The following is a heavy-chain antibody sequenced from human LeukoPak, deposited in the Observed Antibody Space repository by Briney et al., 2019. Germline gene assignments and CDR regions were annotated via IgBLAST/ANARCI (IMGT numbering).Heavy chain of an antibody. CDR3: ARDPDIAAAGSAFDI. Sequence: HPGRSLRLSCAASGFTFDDYAMHWVRQAPGKGLEWVSGISWNSGSIGYADSVKGRFTISRDNAKNSLYLQMNSLRAEDTAVYYCARDPDIAAAGSAFDIWGQGTMVTVSS. CDR2: ISWNSGSI. D-gene: IGHD6-13*01. J-gene: IGHJ3*02. CDR1: GFTFDDYA. V-gene: IGHV3-9*01.